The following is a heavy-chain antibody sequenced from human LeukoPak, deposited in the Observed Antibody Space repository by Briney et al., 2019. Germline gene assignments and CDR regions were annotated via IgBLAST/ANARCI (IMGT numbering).Heavy chain of an antibody. CDR3: ARIAVAGPERTPGNDY. CDR2: IYSGGST. J-gene: IGHJ4*02. V-gene: IGHV3-53*04. D-gene: IGHD6-19*01. CDR1: GFTFSSNY. Sequence: PGGSLRLSCAASGFTFSSNYMSWVRQAPGEGLEWVSVIYSGGSTYYADCAKGRFTISRHNPRNTLYLQMNSLRAEDTAVYYCARIAVAGPERTPGNDYWGQGTLVTVSS.